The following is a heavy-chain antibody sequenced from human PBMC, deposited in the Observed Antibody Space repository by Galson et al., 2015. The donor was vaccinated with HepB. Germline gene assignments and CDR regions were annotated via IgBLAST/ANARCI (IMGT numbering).Heavy chain of an antibody. CDR2: ISYDGSNK. V-gene: IGHV3-30-3*01. Sequence: SLRLSCAASGFTFSSYAMHWVRQAPGKGLEWVTVISYDGSNKYYADSVKGRFTISRDKSKNTVYLQMNSLRAEDTAVYYCARDPNGSGYYDYWGQGTLVTVSS. J-gene: IGHJ4*02. D-gene: IGHD3-22*01. CDR3: ARDPNGSGYYDY. CDR1: GFTFSSYA.